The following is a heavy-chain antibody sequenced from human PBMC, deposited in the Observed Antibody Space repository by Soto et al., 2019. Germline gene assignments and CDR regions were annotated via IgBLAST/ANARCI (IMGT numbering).Heavy chain of an antibody. CDR1: GGTFSSYT. D-gene: IGHD3-3*01. J-gene: IGHJ3*02. Sequence: QVQLVQSGAEVKKPGSSVKVSCKASGGTFSSYTISWVRQAPGQGLEWMGRIIPILGIATYAQKCQGRVTITADKSTSTAYMELSSLRSEDTAVYYCAREEFTIFGVVVSAFDIWGQGTMVTVSS. V-gene: IGHV1-69*02. CDR2: IIPILGIA. CDR3: AREEFTIFGVVVSAFDI.